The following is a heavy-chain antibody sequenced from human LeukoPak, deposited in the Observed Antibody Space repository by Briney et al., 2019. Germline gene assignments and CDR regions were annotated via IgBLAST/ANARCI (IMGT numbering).Heavy chain of an antibody. CDR2: FYYSGST. CDR3: ASRPAHRYYYGMDV. V-gene: IGHV4-39*01. D-gene: IGHD6-6*01. Sequence: SETLSLTCTVSGGSIASSSYYWGWIRQPPGKGLEWIGSFYYSGSTYYNPSLKSRVTIPVDTSKNQFSLKLSSVTAADAAVYYCASRPAHRYYYGMDVWGQGTTVTVSS. CDR1: GGSIASSSYY. J-gene: IGHJ6*02.